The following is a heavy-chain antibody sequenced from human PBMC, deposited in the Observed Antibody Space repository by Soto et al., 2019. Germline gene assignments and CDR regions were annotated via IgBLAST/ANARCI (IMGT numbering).Heavy chain of an antibody. V-gene: IGHV1-69*02. D-gene: IGHD1-20*01. J-gene: IGHJ6*02. CDR2: IIPILGIA. Sequence: QVQLVQSGAEVKKPGSSVKVSCKASGGTFSSYTISWVRQAPGQGLEWMGRIIPILGIANYAQKFQGRVTITAEKSTSTAYMELSSLRSEDTAVYYCARLGITGIPGGVDVWGQGTTVTVSS. CDR3: ARLGITGIPGGVDV. CDR1: GGTFSSYT.